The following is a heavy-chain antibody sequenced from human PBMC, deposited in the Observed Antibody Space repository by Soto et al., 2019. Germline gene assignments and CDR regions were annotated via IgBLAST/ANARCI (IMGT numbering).Heavy chain of an antibody. CDR2: IFHSGRS. CDR3: ARANYDFLTGYPVYFYGMDV. Sequence: QVQLQESGPGLVEPSQTLSLTCTVSGASITSGAFYWSWIRQPPGKGLEWIGYIFHSGRSYYNPSRERRTRISVDTSKNQFSLKLSSVTAADTAMYYCARANYDFLTGYPVYFYGMDVWGLGTTVTVSS. J-gene: IGHJ6*02. CDR1: GASITSGAFY. D-gene: IGHD3-9*01. V-gene: IGHV4-30-4*01.